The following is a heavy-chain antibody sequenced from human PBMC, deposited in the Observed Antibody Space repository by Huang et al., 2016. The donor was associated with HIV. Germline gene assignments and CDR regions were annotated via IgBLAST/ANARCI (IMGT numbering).Heavy chain of an antibody. CDR1: TFTFGAYW. D-gene: IGHD1-7*01. V-gene: IGHV3-7*01. J-gene: IGHJ6*02. Sequence: VESGGRLVKPGGSIRLSCVGSTFTFGAYWMSWVRQSPGKGLEWVANIKQDESEKYYVESVKGRFNISRDNAKKVLFVEMNNVRVEDTATYYCATKTAAMDIWGQGTTVTVS. CDR3: ATKTAAMDI. CDR2: IKQDESEK.